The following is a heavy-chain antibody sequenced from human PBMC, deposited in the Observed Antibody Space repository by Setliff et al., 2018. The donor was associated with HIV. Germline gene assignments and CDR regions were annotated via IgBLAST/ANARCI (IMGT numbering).Heavy chain of an antibody. V-gene: IGHV4-39*01. CDR1: GGSISSSSYY. D-gene: IGHD6-19*01. Sequence: PSETLSLTCTVSGGSISSSSYYWGWIRQPPGKGLEWIGSIYYSGRTYYNSSLKSRVTISVDTSKNQFSLKLSSVTAADTAVYYCARVGRRGWFIDYWGQGTLVTVSS. CDR2: IYYSGRT. CDR3: ARVGRRGWFIDY. J-gene: IGHJ4*02.